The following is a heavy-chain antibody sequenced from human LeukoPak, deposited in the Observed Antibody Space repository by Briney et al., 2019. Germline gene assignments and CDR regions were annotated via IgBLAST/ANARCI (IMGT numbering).Heavy chain of an antibody. J-gene: IGHJ4*02. Sequence: SSETLSLTCAVYGGSFSGYYWSWIRQPPGKGLEWIGEINHSGSTNYNPSLKSRVTISVDTSKNQFSLKLSSVTAADTAVYYCARSGYQLLAVLDYWGQGTLVTVSS. CDR1: GGSFSGYY. V-gene: IGHV4-34*01. D-gene: IGHD2-2*01. CDR2: INHSGST. CDR3: ARSGYQLLAVLDY.